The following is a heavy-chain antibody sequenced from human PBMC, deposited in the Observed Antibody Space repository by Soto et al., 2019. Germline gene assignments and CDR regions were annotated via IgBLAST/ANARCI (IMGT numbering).Heavy chain of an antibody. J-gene: IGHJ4*02. CDR3: ARVGPEQWLVE. CDR2: INHSGST. V-gene: IGHV4-34*01. D-gene: IGHD6-19*01. CDR1: GGSFSGYY. Sequence: QVQLQQWGAGLLKPSETLSLTCAVYGGSFSGYYWSWIRQPPGKGLEWIGEINHSGSTNYNPSLKSRVTISVDTSKNQFTLKLSSVTAADTAVYYCARVGPEQWLVEWGQGTLVTVSS.